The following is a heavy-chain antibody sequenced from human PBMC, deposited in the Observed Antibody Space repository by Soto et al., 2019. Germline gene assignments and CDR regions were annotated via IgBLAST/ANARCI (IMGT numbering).Heavy chain of an antibody. D-gene: IGHD6-13*01. Sequence: ASVKFSCKASGYTFTSYGISWVRQAPGQVRECMVWISGYNGGANYXXKVQGRVXXTADTSRSIPXVELRXRGADDTAVYYCARGMGIPAAGKWESDPFFDYXX. V-gene: IGHV1-18*01. CDR2: ISGYNGGA. CDR1: GYTFTSYG. J-gene: IGHJ4*01. CDR3: ARGMGIPAAGKWESDPFFDY.